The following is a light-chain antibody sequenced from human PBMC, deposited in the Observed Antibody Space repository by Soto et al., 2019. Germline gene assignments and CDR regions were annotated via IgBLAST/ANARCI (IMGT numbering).Light chain of an antibody. V-gene: IGKV1-5*03. J-gene: IGKJ5*01. CDR1: QTISSW. Sequence: DIQMSQSPSTLSGSVGDRVTITCRASQTISSWLSWYQQKPGKAPKLLIYKASTLKSGVPSRFSGSGSGTDFTLTISNLEPEDFAVYYCQQRSNWPANFGQGTRLEI. CDR3: QQRSNWPAN. CDR2: KAS.